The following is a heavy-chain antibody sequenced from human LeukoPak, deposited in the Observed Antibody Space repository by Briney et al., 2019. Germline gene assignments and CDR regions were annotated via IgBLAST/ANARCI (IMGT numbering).Heavy chain of an antibody. V-gene: IGHV3-30*02. Sequence: PGGSLRLSCAASGFTFSNYGIHWVRQAPGKGLEWVTFIRSDGSNKYYADSMKGRFTISRDNSKNTLYLQMNSLRAEDTAVYYCARSYPSGSYDYWGQGTLVTVSS. CDR1: GFTFSNYG. CDR2: IRSDGSNK. CDR3: ARSYPSGSYDY. D-gene: IGHD1-26*01. J-gene: IGHJ4*02.